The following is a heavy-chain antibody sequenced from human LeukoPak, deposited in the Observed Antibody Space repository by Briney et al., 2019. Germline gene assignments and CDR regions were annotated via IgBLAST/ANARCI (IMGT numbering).Heavy chain of an antibody. V-gene: IGHV5-51*01. Sequence: GESLKISCKASGYSFTTYWLAWVRQMPGKGLEWMGIIYPDDSDARYRPSFQGQVTISADKSISTAYLQWSSLKASDTAMYYCARDPYYYDSSGYSSFGDAFDIWGQGTMVTVSS. D-gene: IGHD3-22*01. CDR3: ARDPYYYDSSGYSSFGDAFDI. J-gene: IGHJ3*02. CDR2: IYPDDSDA. CDR1: GYSFTTYW.